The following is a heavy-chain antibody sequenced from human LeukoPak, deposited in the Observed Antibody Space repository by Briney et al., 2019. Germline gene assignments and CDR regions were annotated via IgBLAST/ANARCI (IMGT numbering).Heavy chain of an antibody. CDR1: GFTFSSYA. V-gene: IGHV3-23*01. CDR2: ISGSAGST. J-gene: IGHJ3*02. Sequence: GGSLRLSCAASGFTFSSYAMSWVRQAPGKGLEWVSAISGSAGSTYYADSVKGRFTISRDNSKNTLYLQMNSLRAEDTAVYYCARGDGGRSSRGAFDIWGQGTMVTVSS. CDR3: ARGDGGRSSRGAFDI. D-gene: IGHD5-24*01.